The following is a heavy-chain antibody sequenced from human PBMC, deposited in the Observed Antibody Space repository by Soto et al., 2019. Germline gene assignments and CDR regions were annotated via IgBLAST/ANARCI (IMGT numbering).Heavy chain of an antibody. Sequence: GGSLRLSCAASGFTFSSYSMNWVRRAPGKGLEWVSYISSSSSTIYYADSVKGRFTISRDNAKNSLYLHLRSLRVEDTAVYFCAREPRVLSYWGQGTLVTVSS. CDR1: GFTFSSYS. D-gene: IGHD3-10*01. J-gene: IGHJ1*01. CDR3: AREPRVLSY. CDR2: ISSSSSTI. V-gene: IGHV3-48*01.